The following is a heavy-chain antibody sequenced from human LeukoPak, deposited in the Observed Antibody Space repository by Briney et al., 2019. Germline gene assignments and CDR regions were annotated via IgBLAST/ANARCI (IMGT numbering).Heavy chain of an antibody. D-gene: IGHD4-17*01. Sequence: GGSLRLSCAASGFTFSDYWMHWVRQAPGKGLVWVSRIDTDGSSATYADSVKGRFTISRDNAKNTVYLQMNSLRVEDTGVYSCASALTTVTPHFHYWGQGTLVTVSS. CDR1: GFTFSDYW. J-gene: IGHJ4*02. CDR3: ASALTTVTPHFHY. CDR2: IDTDGSSA. V-gene: IGHV3-74*01.